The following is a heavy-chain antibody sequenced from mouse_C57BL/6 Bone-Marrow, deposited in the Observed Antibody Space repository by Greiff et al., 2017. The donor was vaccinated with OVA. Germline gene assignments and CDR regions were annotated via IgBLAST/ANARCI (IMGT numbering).Heavy chain of an antibody. D-gene: IGHD1-1*01. CDR3: ARLITTVVAYY. Sequence: QVQLQQSGAELVMPGASVKLSCKASGYTFTSYWMHWVKQRPGQGLEWIGEIDPSDSSTNYHQKFKGKSTLTVDKSSSTAYMQLSSLTSDDSAVYYCARLITTVVAYYWGQGTTLTVSS. CDR2: IDPSDSST. V-gene: IGHV1-69*01. J-gene: IGHJ2*01. CDR1: GYTFTSYW.